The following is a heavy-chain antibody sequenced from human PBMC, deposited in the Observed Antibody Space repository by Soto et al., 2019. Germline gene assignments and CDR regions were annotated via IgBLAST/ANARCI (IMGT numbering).Heavy chain of an antibody. Sequence: QVQLVESGGGVVQPGRSLRLSCAASGFTFSSYAMHWVRQAPGKGLEWVAVISYDGSNKYYADSVKGRFTISRDNSKNTLYLLMNSLRAEDTAVYYCARDRYQQWIPGDYYYGMDVWGQGTTVTVSS. J-gene: IGHJ6*02. D-gene: IGHD5-18*01. V-gene: IGHV3-30*14. CDR1: GFTFSSYA. CDR3: ARDRYQQWIPGDYYYGMDV. CDR2: ISYDGSNK.